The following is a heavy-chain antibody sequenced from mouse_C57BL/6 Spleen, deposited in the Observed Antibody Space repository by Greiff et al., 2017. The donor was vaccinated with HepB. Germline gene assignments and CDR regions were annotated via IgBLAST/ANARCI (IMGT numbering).Heavy chain of an antibody. Sequence: EVMLVESGGGLVQPGGSLKLSCAASGFTFSDYYMYWVRQTPEKRLEWVAYISNGGGSTYYPDTVKGRFTISRDNAKNTLYLQMSRLKSEDTAMYYCARPVYYYGSSYAMDYWGQGTSVTVSS. D-gene: IGHD1-1*01. CDR3: ARPVYYYGSSYAMDY. CDR2: ISNGGGST. J-gene: IGHJ4*01. CDR1: GFTFSDYY. V-gene: IGHV5-12*01.